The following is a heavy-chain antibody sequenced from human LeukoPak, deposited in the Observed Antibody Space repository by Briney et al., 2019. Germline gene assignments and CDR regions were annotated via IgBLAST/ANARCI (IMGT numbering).Heavy chain of an antibody. CDR3: AKGQSSASYYYYYYMDV. CDR1: GFTFSGSA. CDR2: IRSKPNNYAT. V-gene: IGHV3-73*01. J-gene: IGHJ6*03. Sequence: GGSLRLSCAASGFTFSGSAVHWVRQASGKGLEWVGRIRSKPNNYATAYAASVKGRFTISRDDSKNTAYLQMNSLRAEDTAVYYCAKGQSSASYYYYYYMDVWGKGTTVTVSS.